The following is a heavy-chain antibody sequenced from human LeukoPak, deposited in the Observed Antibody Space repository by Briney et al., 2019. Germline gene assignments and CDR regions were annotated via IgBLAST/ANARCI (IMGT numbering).Heavy chain of an antibody. Sequence: PGGSLRLSCGASGFTFSGYAMTWIRQVPGKGLEWISYISSRSSTEYFADSVKGRFTISRDNAKNSLYLQMDSLRAEDTAVYYCVRLLDVDYWGQGTLVTVSS. CDR3: VRLLDVDY. CDR2: ISSRSSTE. J-gene: IGHJ4*02. CDR1: GFTFSGYA. D-gene: IGHD1-1*01. V-gene: IGHV3-48*04.